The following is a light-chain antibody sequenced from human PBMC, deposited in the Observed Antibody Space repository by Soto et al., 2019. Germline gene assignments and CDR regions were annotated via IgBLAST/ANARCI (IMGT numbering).Light chain of an antibody. Sequence: EIVLTQSPGTLSLSPGERATLSCRASQSVRSSHLAWYQHKPGQAPRLLIYAASSRATGSPDRFSGGGSGTEFTLTISSLQSEDFAVYYCQEYSKWPSRTFGPGTKVDIK. CDR3: QEYSKWPSRT. J-gene: IGKJ1*01. CDR1: QSVRSSH. V-gene: IGKV3-20*01. CDR2: AAS.